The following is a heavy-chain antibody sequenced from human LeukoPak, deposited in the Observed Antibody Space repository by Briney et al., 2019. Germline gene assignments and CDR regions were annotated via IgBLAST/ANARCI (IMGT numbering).Heavy chain of an antibody. V-gene: IGHV4-39*01. CDR3: ARRSRGEPSPFDY. J-gene: IGHJ4*02. CDR2: IYYSGST. Sequence: SETLSLTCTVSGGSISSSSYYWGWIRQPPGKGLEWIGSIYYSGSTYYNPSLKSRVTISVDTSKNQFSLKLSSVTAADTAVYYCARRSRGEPSPFDYWGQGTLVTVPS. D-gene: IGHD3-16*01. CDR1: GGSISSSSYY.